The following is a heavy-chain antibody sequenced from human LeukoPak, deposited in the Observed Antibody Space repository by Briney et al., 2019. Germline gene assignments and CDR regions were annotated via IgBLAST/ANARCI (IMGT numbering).Heavy chain of an antibody. CDR3: ARDRRTARAAGSWFDP. V-gene: IGHV1-18*01. CDR2: ISAYNGNT. Sequence: ASVNVSCTASGYTFTSYGISWVRQAPGQGLEWMGWISAYNGNTNYAQKLQGRVTMTTDTSTSTAYMELRSLRSDDTDVYYCARDRRTARAAGSWFDPWGQGTLVTVSS. J-gene: IGHJ5*02. CDR1: GYTFTSYG. D-gene: IGHD2-15*01.